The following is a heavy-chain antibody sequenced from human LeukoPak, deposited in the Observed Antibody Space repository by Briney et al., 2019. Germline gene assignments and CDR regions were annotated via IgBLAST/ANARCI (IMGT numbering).Heavy chain of an antibody. V-gene: IGHV2-70*11. CDR1: GFSLSTSGMC. D-gene: IGHD3-3*01. Sequence: SSPALVKPTQTLTLTCTFSGFSLSTSGMCVSWIRQPPGKALEWLARIDWDDDKYYSTSLKTRLTISKDTSKNQVVLTMTNMDPVDTATYYCARIRSYDFWSGYYFFDYWGQGTLVTVSS. J-gene: IGHJ4*02. CDR2: IDWDDDK. CDR3: ARIRSYDFWSGYYFFDY.